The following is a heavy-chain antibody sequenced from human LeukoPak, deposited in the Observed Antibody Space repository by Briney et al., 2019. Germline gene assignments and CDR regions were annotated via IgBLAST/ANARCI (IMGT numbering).Heavy chain of an antibody. Sequence: GGSLRLSCAASGFTFDDYAMHWVRQAPGKGLEWVSGISWNSGSIGYADSVKGRFTISRDNAKNSLYLQMNSLRAENTALYYCAKDSHSSGYYWGQGTLVTVS. D-gene: IGHD3-22*01. V-gene: IGHV3-9*01. J-gene: IGHJ4*02. CDR2: ISWNSGSI. CDR3: AKDSHSSGYY. CDR1: GFTFDDYA.